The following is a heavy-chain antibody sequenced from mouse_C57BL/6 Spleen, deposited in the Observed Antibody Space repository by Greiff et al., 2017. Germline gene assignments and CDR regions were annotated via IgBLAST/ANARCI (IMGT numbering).Heavy chain of an antibody. CDR2: IDPSDSYT. V-gene: IGHV1-69*01. CDR3: ARRSYDGPYYFDY. Sequence: VQLQQPGAELVMPGASVKLSCKASGYTFTSYWMHWVKQRPGQGLEWIGEIDPSDSYTNYNQKFKGKSTLTVDKSSSTAYMQLSSLTSEDSAVYYCARRSYDGPYYFDYWGQGTTLTVSS. J-gene: IGHJ2*01. CDR1: GYTFTSYW. D-gene: IGHD2-3*01.